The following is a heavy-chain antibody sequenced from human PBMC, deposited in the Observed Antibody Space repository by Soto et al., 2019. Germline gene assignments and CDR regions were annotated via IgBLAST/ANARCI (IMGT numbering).Heavy chain of an antibody. CDR1: GYTFTGYY. D-gene: IGHD6-13*01. CDR3: ARARTLIAAAGMSPWFDP. V-gene: IGHV1-2*02. J-gene: IGHJ5*02. Sequence: ASVKVSCKASGYTFTGYYMHWVRQAPGQGLEWTGWINPNSGGANYAQKFQGRVTMTRDTSISTAYMELSRLRSDDTAVYYCARARTLIAAAGMSPWFDPWGQGTLVTVSS. CDR2: INPNSGGA.